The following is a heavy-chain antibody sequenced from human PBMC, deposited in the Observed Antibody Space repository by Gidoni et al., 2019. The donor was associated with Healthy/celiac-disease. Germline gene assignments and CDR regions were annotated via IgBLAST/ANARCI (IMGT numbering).Heavy chain of an antibody. Sequence: QVQLVQSGAEVKKPGSSVKVSCKASGGTFSSYTISWVRQAPGQGLEWMGRIIPILGIANYAQKFQGRVTITADKSTSTAYMELSSLRSEDTAVYYCASQRPYDSSGYYLNWGQGTLVTVSS. V-gene: IGHV1-69*02. CDR3: ASQRPYDSSGYYLN. CDR1: GGTFSSYT. CDR2: IIPILGIA. D-gene: IGHD3-22*01. J-gene: IGHJ4*02.